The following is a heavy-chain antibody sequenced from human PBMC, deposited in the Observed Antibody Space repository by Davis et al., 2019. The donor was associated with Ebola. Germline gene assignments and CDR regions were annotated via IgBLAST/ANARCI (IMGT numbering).Heavy chain of an antibody. CDR1: GFTFDDYA. Sequence: SLKISCTASGFTFDDYAMHWVRQAPERGLDWVSGINWNSGSVDYADSVKGRFTISRDNGKNSLYLQMNSLRDEDTAVYYCATDRNWDFDYWGQGTLVTVSS. D-gene: IGHD7-27*01. J-gene: IGHJ4*02. V-gene: IGHV3-9*01. CDR2: INWNSGSV. CDR3: ATDRNWDFDY.